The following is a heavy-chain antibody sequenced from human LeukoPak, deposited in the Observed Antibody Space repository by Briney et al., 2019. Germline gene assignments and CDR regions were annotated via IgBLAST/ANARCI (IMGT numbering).Heavy chain of an antibody. CDR2: IIPILGIA. D-gene: IGHD6-13*01. CDR1: GYTFTSYG. V-gene: IGHV1-69*04. CDR3: VAAAGEDIDY. Sequence: SVKVSCKASGYTFTSYGISWVRQAPGQGLEWMGRIIPILGIANYAQKFQGRVTITADKSTSTAYMELSSLRSEDTAVYYCVAAAGEDIDYWGQGTLVTVSS. J-gene: IGHJ4*02.